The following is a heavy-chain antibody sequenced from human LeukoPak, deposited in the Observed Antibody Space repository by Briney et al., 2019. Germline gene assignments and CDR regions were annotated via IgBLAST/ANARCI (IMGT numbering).Heavy chain of an antibody. J-gene: IGHJ4*02. Sequence: PGESLKISCKGPGYRFTTYWIGWVRHMPGKGLDWMGMIYPGDSDTRYSPSFQGQVTISADKSISTAYLQWSSLRASDTAIYYCARRNYYGSGTQFSHFDYWGQGTLVSVST. V-gene: IGHV5-51*01. CDR2: IYPGDSDT. CDR1: GYRFTTYW. D-gene: IGHD3-10*01. CDR3: ARRNYYGSGTQFSHFDY.